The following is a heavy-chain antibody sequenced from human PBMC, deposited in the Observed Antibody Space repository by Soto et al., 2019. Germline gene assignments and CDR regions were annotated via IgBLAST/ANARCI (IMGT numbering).Heavy chain of an antibody. J-gene: IGHJ4*02. CDR2: ISWNSGSI. CDR3: AKVSGGRETHDAYYFDY. D-gene: IGHD3-16*01. Sequence: EVQLVESGGGLVQPGRSLRLSCAASGFTFDDYAMHWVRQAPGKGLEGVSGISWNSGSIGYADSVKGRFTISRDNAKNSLYLQMNSLRAEDTALYYCAKVSGGRETHDAYYFDYWGQGTLVTVSS. V-gene: IGHV3-9*01. CDR1: GFTFDDYA.